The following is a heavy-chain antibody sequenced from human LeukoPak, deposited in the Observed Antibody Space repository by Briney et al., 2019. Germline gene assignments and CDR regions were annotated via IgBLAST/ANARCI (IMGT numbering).Heavy chain of an antibody. CDR2: ISGSGGST. V-gene: IGHV3-23*01. CDR1: GFTFSSYA. Sequence: GGPLRLSCAASGFTFSSYAMSWVRQAPGKGLEWVSAISGSGGSTYYADSVKGRFTISRDNSKNTLYLQMNSLRAEDTAIYYCAKSDSWIVGADRAPFDYWGQGTLVTVSS. J-gene: IGHJ4*02. CDR3: AKSDSWIVGADRAPFDY. D-gene: IGHD1-26*01.